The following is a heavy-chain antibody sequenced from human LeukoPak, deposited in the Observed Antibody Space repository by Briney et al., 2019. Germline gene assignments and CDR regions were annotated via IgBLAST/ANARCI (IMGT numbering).Heavy chain of an antibody. CDR2: MNPNSGNT. Sequence: ASVKVSCKASGYTFTSYDINWVRQATGQGLEWMGWMNPNSGNTGYAQKFQGRVTMARNTSISTAYMELSSLRSEDTAVYYCARTYYDILTGFTAAFDIWGQGTMVTVSS. D-gene: IGHD3-9*01. J-gene: IGHJ3*02. CDR3: ARTYYDILTGFTAAFDI. V-gene: IGHV1-8*01. CDR1: GYTFTSYD.